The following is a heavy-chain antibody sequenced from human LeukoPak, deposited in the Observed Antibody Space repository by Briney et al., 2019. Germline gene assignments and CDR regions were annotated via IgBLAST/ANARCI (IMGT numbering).Heavy chain of an antibody. V-gene: IGHV3-64D*09. CDR1: GFTCSGYA. D-gene: IGHD6-19*01. Sequence: GGSLRLSCSASGFTCSGYALHWVRQAPAKGLEHVSAISSNGDSTYFADSVKGRFTISRDNSKNMLYLQMSSLRPEDTAVYYCVKDHGYSSAWYVRGFDYWGQGTLVTVSS. CDR2: ISSNGDST. J-gene: IGHJ4*02. CDR3: VKDHGYSSAWYVRGFDY.